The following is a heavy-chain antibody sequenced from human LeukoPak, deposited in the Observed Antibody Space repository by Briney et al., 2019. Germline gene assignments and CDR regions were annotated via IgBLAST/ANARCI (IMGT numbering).Heavy chain of an antibody. CDR2: ISSSSSYI. Sequence: PGGSLRLSCAASGFTFSSYSMNWVRQAPGKGLEWVSSISSSSSYIYYADSVNGRFTISRDNAKNSLYLQMNSLRAEDTAVYYCARDSRRVVVIDYWGQGTLVTVSS. CDR1: GFTFSSYS. J-gene: IGHJ4*02. D-gene: IGHD3-22*01. CDR3: ARDSRRVVVIDY. V-gene: IGHV3-21*01.